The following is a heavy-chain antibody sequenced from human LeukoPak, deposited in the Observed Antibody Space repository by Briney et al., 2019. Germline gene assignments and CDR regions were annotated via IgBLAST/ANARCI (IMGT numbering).Heavy chain of an antibody. D-gene: IGHD3-9*01. J-gene: IGHJ6*03. CDR3: ARDDQYFDWSFPPSGYYYYMDV. V-gene: IGHV1-69*05. CDR1: GGTFSSYA. CDR2: IIPIFGTA. Sequence: SVKVSCKASGGTFSSYAISWVRQAPGQGLEWMGGIIPIFGTANYAQKFQGRVTITTDESTSTAYMELSSLRSEDTAVYYCARDDQYFDWSFPPSGYYYYMDVWGKGTTVTVSS.